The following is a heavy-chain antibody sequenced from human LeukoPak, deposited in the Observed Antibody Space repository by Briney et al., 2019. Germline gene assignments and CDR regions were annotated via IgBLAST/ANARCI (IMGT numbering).Heavy chain of an antibody. CDR1: GFTFSSYW. CDR3: ARDRSYYDSSGYYYFDY. Sequence: AGGSLRLSCAASGFTFSSYWMSWVRQAPGKGLEWVANIKQDGSEKYYVDSVKGRFTISRDNAKNSLYLQMNSLRAEDTAVYYCARDRSYYDSSGYYYFDYWGQGTLVTVSS. J-gene: IGHJ4*02. D-gene: IGHD3-22*01. V-gene: IGHV3-7*01. CDR2: IKQDGSEK.